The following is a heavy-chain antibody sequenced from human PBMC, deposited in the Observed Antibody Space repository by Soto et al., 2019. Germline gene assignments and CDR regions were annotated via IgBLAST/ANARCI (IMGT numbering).Heavy chain of an antibody. D-gene: IGHD4-4*01. J-gene: IGHJ6*02. V-gene: IGHV4-59*01. CDR1: GGSISSFY. CDR3: AREGVNDYNLNSDGMDV. CDR2: IYYSGST. Sequence: QVQLQESGPGLVKPSETLSLTCSVSGGSISSFYWSWIRQPPGKGLEWIGYIYYSGSTNYNPSLKRRVTISVDTPKNQFPLKLSSVTAADTAVYYWAREGVNDYNLNSDGMDVWGQGTTVTVSS.